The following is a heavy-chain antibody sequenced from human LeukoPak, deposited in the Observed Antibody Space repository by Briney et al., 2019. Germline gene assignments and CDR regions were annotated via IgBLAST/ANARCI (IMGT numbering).Heavy chain of an antibody. CDR1: GGSISSSSYY. CDR3: ARPGSYNWFDP. J-gene: IGHJ5*02. V-gene: IGHV4-39*01. CDR2: IYYSGST. Sequence: SETLSLTCTVSGGSISSSSYYWGWIRQPPGKGLEWIGSIYYSGSTYYDPSLKSRVTISVDTSKNQFSLKLSSVTAADTAVYYCARPGSYNWFDPWGQGTLVTVSS. D-gene: IGHD3-10*01.